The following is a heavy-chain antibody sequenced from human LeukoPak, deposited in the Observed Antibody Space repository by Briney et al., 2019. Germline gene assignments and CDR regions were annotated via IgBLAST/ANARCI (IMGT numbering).Heavy chain of an antibody. J-gene: IGHJ3*02. CDR1: GFTFSSYS. Sequence: GGSLRLSCAASGFTFSSYSMNWVRQAPGKGLEWVSYISSSSSTIYYADSVKGRFTISRDNAKDSLYLQMNSLRAEDTAVYYCARGGDLRSPTSDDAFDIWGQGTMVTVSS. CDR3: ARGGDLRSPTSDDAFDI. CDR2: ISSSSSTI. D-gene: IGHD3-10*01. V-gene: IGHV3-48*04.